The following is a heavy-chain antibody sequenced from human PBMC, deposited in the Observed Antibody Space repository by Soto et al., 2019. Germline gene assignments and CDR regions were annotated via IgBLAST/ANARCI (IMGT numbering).Heavy chain of an antibody. D-gene: IGHD3-3*01. CDR1: GYTFTSYG. CDR3: ARGITIFGVVILYYYYGMDV. J-gene: IGHJ6*02. V-gene: IGHV1-18*01. Sequence: ASVKVSCKASGYTFTSYGISWVRQAPGQGLEWMGWISAYNGNTNYAQKLQGRVTMTTDTSTSTAYMELRSLRSDDTAGYYCARGITIFGVVILYYYYGMDVWGQGTTVTVSS. CDR2: ISAYNGNT.